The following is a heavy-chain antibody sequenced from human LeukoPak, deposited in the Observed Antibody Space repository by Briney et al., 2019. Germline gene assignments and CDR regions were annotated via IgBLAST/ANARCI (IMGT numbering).Heavy chain of an antibody. J-gene: IGHJ4*02. V-gene: IGHV4-59*01. CDR2: IYYSGST. Sequence: PSETLSLTYTASGGSISGYFWSWIRQPPEKGLEWIAYIYYSGSTDYSPSLKSRVTISVDTSKNQFSLKLSSVTAADTAVYYCARGRDGYNLGFDYWGQGTLVTVSS. D-gene: IGHD5-24*01. CDR1: GGSISGYF. CDR3: ARGRDGYNLGFDY.